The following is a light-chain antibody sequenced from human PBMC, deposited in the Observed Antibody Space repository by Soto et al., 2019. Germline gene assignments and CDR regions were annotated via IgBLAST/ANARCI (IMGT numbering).Light chain of an antibody. V-gene: IGKV1-5*01. CDR1: QSFSGW. J-gene: IGKJ1*01. CDR2: DAS. Sequence: DIPMTQTPSTLSASLGDTVTVTCRASQSFSGWVAWYQQKPGEAPKLLIYDASALPRGVPSRFSGSGSGTEFTLTISSLQPEDFATYYCQQYNSYPWTFGQGTKVDIK. CDR3: QQYNSYPWT.